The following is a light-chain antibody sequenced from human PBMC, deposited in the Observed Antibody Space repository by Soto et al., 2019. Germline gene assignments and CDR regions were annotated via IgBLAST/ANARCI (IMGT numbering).Light chain of an antibody. J-gene: IGKJ1*01. Sequence: EILMTQSRATMSVSPGYRSTLSCMDSRSVSSNYLAWYQQRPGQDNRILINREYNRATGIHDRFTGSGSGTDFTLTIKRMEPADFAVYYCQHSGSSHRTFGQGTKVDIK. CDR3: QHSGSSHRT. CDR2: REY. V-gene: IGKV3-20*01. CDR1: RSVSSNY.